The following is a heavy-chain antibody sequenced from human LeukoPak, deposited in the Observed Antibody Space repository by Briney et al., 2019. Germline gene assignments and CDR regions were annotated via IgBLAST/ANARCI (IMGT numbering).Heavy chain of an antibody. D-gene: IGHD4-17*01. CDR3: AKGGTVTRWSYMDV. V-gene: IGHV3-43D*03. CDR2: ISWDGRST. CDR1: GFTFDEFA. Sequence: LTGGSLRLSCVASGFTFDEFAMHWVRQVPGKRLEWVSLISWDGRSTYYADSVRGRFTMSRDNNKNSLYLQMNSLRPEDTALYYCAKGGTVTRWSYMDVWGKGTTVTVSS. J-gene: IGHJ6*03.